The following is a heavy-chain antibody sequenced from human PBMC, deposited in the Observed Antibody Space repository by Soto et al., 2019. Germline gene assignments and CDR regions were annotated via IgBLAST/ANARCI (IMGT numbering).Heavy chain of an antibody. D-gene: IGHD6-6*01. J-gene: IGHJ6*02. V-gene: IGHV3-21*01. Sequence: EVQLVESGGGLVKPGGSLRLSCAASGFTFSSYSINWVRQAPGKGLEWVSSISSSSSYIYYADSVKGRFTISRDNAKNPLYLQMNSLRAEDTAVYYCARDLDSSSSPVHYYCGMDVWGQGTTVTVSS. CDR2: ISSSSSYI. CDR3: ARDLDSSSSPVHYYCGMDV. CDR1: GFTFSSYS.